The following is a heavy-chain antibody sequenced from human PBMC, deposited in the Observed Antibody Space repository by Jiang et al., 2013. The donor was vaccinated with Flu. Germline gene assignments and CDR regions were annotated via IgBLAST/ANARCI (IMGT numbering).Heavy chain of an antibody. J-gene: IGHJ4*02. Sequence: FRTNGMHWVRQAPGKGLEWVAVVSYDGSVENYADSVKGRFTISRDNSKNTLYLQMNSLRPEDTAVYYCAKARDYHFDSWGQGTLVTVSS. CDR2: VSYDGSVE. CDR1: FRTNG. CDR3: AKARDYHFDS. V-gene: IGHV3-30*18. D-gene: IGHD4-11*01.